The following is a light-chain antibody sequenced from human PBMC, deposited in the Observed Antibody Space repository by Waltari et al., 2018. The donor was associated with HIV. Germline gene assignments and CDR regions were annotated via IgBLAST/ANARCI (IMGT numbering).Light chain of an antibody. Sequence: QSVLTQPPSAAGTPGQRVTISCSGSSSNIGFSSINWYQQFPGTAPKLLIYSYDHRPSGVPDRFSGSKSGSSASLAISGLQSEDEAAYYCATWDASLNGWVFGGGTKLTVL. V-gene: IGLV1-44*01. CDR2: SYD. CDR3: ATWDASLNGWV. CDR1: SSNIGFSS. J-gene: IGLJ3*02.